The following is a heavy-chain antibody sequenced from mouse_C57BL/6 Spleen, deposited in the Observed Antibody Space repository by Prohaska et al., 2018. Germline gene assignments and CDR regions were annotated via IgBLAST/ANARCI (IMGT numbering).Heavy chain of an antibody. CDR3: ARYGSSPLAMDY. D-gene: IGHD1-1*01. V-gene: IGHV1-80*01. CDR1: GYAFSSYW. J-gene: IGHJ4*01. CDR2: IYPGDGDT. Sequence: QVQLQQSGAELVKPGASAKISCKPSGYAFSSYWMNWVHQRPGKCLEWIVQIYPGDGDTNYNGKFKGKATLTADKSSSTAYMQLSSLTSEDSAVYFCARYGSSPLAMDYWGQGTSVTVS.